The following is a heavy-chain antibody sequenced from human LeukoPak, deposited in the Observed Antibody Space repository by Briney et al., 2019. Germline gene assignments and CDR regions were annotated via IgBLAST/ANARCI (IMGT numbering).Heavy chain of an antibody. J-gene: IGHJ6*02. D-gene: IGHD2-2*01. CDR2: INPNSGGT. Sequence: ASVKVSCKASGYTFTGYYMHWVRQTPGQGLEWMGWINPNSGGTNYAQKFQGRVTMTRDTSISTAYMELSRLRSDDTAVYYCASSYCSSTSCYFYYYGMDVWGQGTTVTVSS. V-gene: IGHV1-2*02. CDR1: GYTFTGYY. CDR3: ASSYCSSTSCYFYYYGMDV.